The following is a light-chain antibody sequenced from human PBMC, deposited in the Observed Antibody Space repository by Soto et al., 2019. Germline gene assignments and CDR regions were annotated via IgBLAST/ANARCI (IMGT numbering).Light chain of an antibody. CDR2: DVS. CDR1: SSDVGAYNY. Sequence: QSALTQPASVSGSPGQSITISCTGTSSDVGAYNYVSWYQQHTGKAPKLMIYDVSHRPSGVSHRFSGSKSGNTASLTISGLQAEDEADYYCGSYTTSSNYVFGTGTKVTVL. CDR3: GSYTTSSNYV. V-gene: IGLV2-14*01. J-gene: IGLJ1*01.